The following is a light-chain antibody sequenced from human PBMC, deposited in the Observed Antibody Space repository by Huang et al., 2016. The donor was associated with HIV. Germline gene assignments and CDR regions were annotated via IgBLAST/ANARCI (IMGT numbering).Light chain of an antibody. J-gene: IGKJ1*01. V-gene: IGKV3-11*01. CDR2: DAF. Sequence: EIVLTQSPGTLSLSPGERATLSCRASQSLSTYLAWYQQKPGQAPRLLIYDAFNRATGIPARFSGSVSGTDFTLTSSSLEPEDCAVYYCQHRSRWPPWTFGQGTKVESK. CDR3: QHRSRWPPWT. CDR1: QSLSTY.